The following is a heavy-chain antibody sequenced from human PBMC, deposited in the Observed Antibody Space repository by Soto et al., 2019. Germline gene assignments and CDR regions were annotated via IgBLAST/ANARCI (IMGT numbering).Heavy chain of an antibody. CDR2: IYHSGST. D-gene: IGHD4-17*01. CDR1: SGSISSSNW. Sequence: QVQLQESGPGLVKPSGTLSLTCAVSSGSISSSNWWSWVRQPPGKGLEWIGEIYHSGSTNYNPSLKSRVTRSVDKSKNQFALKLSSVTAADTAVYYCARAVGTTVTRHEFDPWGQGTLVTVSS. CDR3: ARAVGTTVTRHEFDP. V-gene: IGHV4-4*02. J-gene: IGHJ5*02.